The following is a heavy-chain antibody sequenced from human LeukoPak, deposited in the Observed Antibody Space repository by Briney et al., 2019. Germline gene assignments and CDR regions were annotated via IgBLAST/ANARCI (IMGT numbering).Heavy chain of an antibody. CDR3: ARESPYSSSWYGIDY. CDR1: GYTFTSYG. Sequence: ASVKVSCKASGYTFTSYGISWVRQATGQGLEWMGWISAYNGNTNYAQKLQGRVTMTTDTSTSTAYIELRSLRSDDTAVYYCARESPYSSSWYGIDYWGQGTLVTVSS. J-gene: IGHJ4*02. CDR2: ISAYNGNT. V-gene: IGHV1-18*01. D-gene: IGHD6-13*01.